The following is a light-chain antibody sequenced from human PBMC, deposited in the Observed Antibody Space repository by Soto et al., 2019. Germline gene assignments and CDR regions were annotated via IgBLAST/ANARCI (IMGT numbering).Light chain of an antibody. Sequence: QSALTQPRSVSGSPGQSVAISCTGTSSDVGGYNFVSWYQQHPGKAPKLIIYDVSKRPSGVPDRFSGSKSGNTASLTLSGLQAEDEADYYCCSYAGSYTLWVFGGGTKLTV. CDR2: DVS. CDR1: SSDVGGYNF. CDR3: CSYAGSYTLWV. V-gene: IGLV2-11*01. J-gene: IGLJ3*02.